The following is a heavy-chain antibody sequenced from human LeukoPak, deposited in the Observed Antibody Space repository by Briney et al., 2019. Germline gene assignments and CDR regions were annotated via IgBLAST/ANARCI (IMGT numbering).Heavy chain of an antibody. Sequence: LSGGSLRLSCAPSGFTASNSYMSWVRQAPEKGPEWVSVIYSGGSTYYAESVKGRFTISRDNSKNTLYLQMSSLRAEDTAVYYCARVTDGGVFDTWGQGTMVTVSS. D-gene: IGHD2-8*02. CDR1: GFTASNSY. J-gene: IGHJ3*02. CDR2: IYSGGST. V-gene: IGHV3-53*01. CDR3: ARVTDGGVFDT.